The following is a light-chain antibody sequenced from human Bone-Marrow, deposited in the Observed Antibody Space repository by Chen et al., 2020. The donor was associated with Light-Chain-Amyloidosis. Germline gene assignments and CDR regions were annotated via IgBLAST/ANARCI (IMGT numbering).Light chain of an antibody. CDR2: RDT. CDR1: DLPTKY. J-gene: IGLJ2*01. V-gene: IGLV3-25*03. Sequence: SYELTQPPSVSVSPGQTARITCSGDDLPTKYAYWYQQTPGQAPVLVIHRDTERPSGISERFSGASSGTTATLTISGGQAEDEDDYHCQSADSSGTYEVIFGGGTKLTVL. CDR3: QSADSSGTYEVI.